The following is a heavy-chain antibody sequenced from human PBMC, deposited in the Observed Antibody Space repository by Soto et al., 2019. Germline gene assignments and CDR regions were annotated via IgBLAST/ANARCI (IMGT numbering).Heavy chain of an antibody. CDR2: TYYRSKWYN. D-gene: IGHD1-1*01. J-gene: IGHJ5*01. CDR3: ARLKITTSVANNWFDS. CDR1: GDSVSSNSAA. Sequence: PSQTLSLTCAISGDSVSSNSAAWNWIRQSPSRGLEWLGRTYYRSKWYNDYAVSVKSRITINPDTSKNQFSLQLTSVTAADTALYFCARLKITTSVANNWFDSWGRGTLVTVSS. V-gene: IGHV6-1*01.